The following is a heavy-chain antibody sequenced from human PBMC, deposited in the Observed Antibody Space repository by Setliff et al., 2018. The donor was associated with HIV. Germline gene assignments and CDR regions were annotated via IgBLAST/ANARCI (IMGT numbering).Heavy chain of an antibody. CDR1: GFTFFDYA. J-gene: IGHJ3*02. CDR2: ISSSGSYI. Sequence: PGESLKISCAASGFTFFDYALNWVRQAPGKGLEWVSSISSSGSYIYYADSVKGRFTISKDDSINTLYLQMNSLETEDTAVYYCTTLVGANPYHDAFDIWGQGTMVTVSS. D-gene: IGHD1-26*01. CDR3: TTLVGANPYHDAFDI. V-gene: IGHV3-21*03.